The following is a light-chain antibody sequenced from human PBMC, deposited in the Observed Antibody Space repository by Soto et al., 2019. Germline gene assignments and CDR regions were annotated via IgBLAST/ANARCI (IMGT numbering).Light chain of an antibody. CDR2: DVD. J-gene: IGLJ3*02. CDR3: CSDAGGFTSV. CDR1: RSDVGGYRF. V-gene: IGLV2-11*01. Sequence: QSALTQPRSVSGSPGQSVTISCTGARSDVGGYRFVSWYQQHPDKAPKLMIYDVDKRPSRVPDRFSGSKSGNTASLTISGLQAEDEADYFCCSDAGGFTSVFGGGTKLTVL.